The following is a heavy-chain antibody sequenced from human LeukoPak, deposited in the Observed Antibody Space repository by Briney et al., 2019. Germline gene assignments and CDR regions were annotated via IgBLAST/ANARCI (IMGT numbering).Heavy chain of an antibody. CDR2: IYTSGSN. CDR3: ARTTEGYCSSASCFGFSYSYYMDV. Sequence: SETLSLTWTVSGGSISSYYWSWIRQPAGKGLEWIGCIYTSGSNNYNPSLKSRVTMSVDTSKNQFSLKLSSVTAADTAVYYCARTTEGYCSSASCFGFSYSYYMDVWGKGTTVTISS. CDR1: GGSISSYY. V-gene: IGHV4-4*07. D-gene: IGHD2-2*01. J-gene: IGHJ6*03.